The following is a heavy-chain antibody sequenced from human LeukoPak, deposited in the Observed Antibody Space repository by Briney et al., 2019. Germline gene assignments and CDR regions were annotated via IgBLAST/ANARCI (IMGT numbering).Heavy chain of an antibody. Sequence: PGGSLRLSCAASGFTFSSYSMNWVRQAPGKGLEWVSFISSSSSYIFYADSVKGRFTISRDNAKNSLYLQMNSLRAEDTAVYYCARERGYCSSTSCYGAFDIWGQGTMVTVSS. CDR2: ISSSSSYI. D-gene: IGHD2-2*01. V-gene: IGHV3-21*01. CDR3: ARERGYCSSTSCYGAFDI. CDR1: GFTFSSYS. J-gene: IGHJ3*02.